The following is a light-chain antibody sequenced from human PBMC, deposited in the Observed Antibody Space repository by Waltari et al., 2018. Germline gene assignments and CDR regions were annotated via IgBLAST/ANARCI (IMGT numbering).Light chain of an antibody. CDR1: SSDVGGYTY. CDR3: SSYTSSSTWV. Sequence: QSALTQPASVSGSPGQSITISCTGTSSDVGGYTYVSWYQQHPGKAPKLMIYDVNKRPSGMSNRFSGSKSGNTASLTISGLQAEDEADYYCSSYTSSSTWVFGGGTKLTVL. CDR2: DVN. J-gene: IGLJ3*02. V-gene: IGLV2-14*01.